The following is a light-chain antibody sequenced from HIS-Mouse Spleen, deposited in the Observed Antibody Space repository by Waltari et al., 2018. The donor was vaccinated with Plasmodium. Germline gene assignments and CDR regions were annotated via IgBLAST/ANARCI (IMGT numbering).Light chain of an antibody. Sequence: EIVMTQSPATLSVSPGERATLPCRASQSVSSNLAWYQQKPGQAPRLRIYGASTRATGIPARFSGSGSGTEFTLTISSLQSEDFAVYYCQQYNNLSFTFGPGTKVDIK. CDR1: QSVSSN. J-gene: IGKJ3*01. V-gene: IGKV3-15*01. CDR3: QQYNNLSFT. CDR2: GAS.